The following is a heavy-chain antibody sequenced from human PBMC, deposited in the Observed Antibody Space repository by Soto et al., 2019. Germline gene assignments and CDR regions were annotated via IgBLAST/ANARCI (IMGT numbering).Heavy chain of an antibody. CDR1: GFTFSSYA. CDR3: ARDGGMNPFDIVATIALDY. Sequence: GGSLRLSCAASGFTFSSYAMHWVRQAPGKGLEWVAVISYDGSNKYYADSVKGRFTISRDNSKNTLYLQMNSLRAEDTAVYYCARDGGMNPFDIVATIALDYWGQGTLVTVSS. V-gene: IGHV3-30-3*01. J-gene: IGHJ4*02. CDR2: ISYDGSNK. D-gene: IGHD5-12*01.